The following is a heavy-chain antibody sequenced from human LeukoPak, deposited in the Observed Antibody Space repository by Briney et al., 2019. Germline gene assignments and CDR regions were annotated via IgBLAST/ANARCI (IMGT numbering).Heavy chain of an antibody. CDR1: GFTFSSYA. CDR3: AKGPLDYYFDH. CDR2: ISGSGGST. D-gene: IGHD3/OR15-3a*01. V-gene: IGHV3-23*01. Sequence: GGSLRLSCAASGFTFSSYAMSWVRQAPGKALEWVSAISGSGGSTYYADSEKGRFTISRDNSKNTLYLQMNSLRAEDTAVYYCAKGPLDYYFDHWGQGTLVTVSS. J-gene: IGHJ4*02.